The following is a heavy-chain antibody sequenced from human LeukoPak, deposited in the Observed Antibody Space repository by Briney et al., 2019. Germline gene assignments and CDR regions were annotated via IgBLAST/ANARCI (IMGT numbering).Heavy chain of an antibody. D-gene: IGHD2-15*01. CDR2: ISFDGSNK. CDR3: ARDFSVLVAARYLDY. Sequence: GGSLRLSCAASGFTFSSYAMHWVRQAPGKGLEWVALISFDGSNKYYADSVKGRFTISRDNSKNTLYLQMNSLRAEDTAVYYCARDFSVLVAARYLDYWGQGTLVTVSS. CDR1: GFTFSSYA. J-gene: IGHJ4*02. V-gene: IGHV3-30*04.